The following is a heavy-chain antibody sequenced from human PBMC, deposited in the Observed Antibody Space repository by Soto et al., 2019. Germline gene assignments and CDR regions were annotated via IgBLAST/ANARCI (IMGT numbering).Heavy chain of an antibody. CDR2: IIPIFGTA. Sequence: ASVKVSCKASGGTFSSYAISWVRQAPGQGLEWMGGIIPIFGTANYTQKFQGRVTITADESTGTAYMELSSLRSEDTAVYYCARTIAAAATYYYYGMDVWGQGTTVTVSS. J-gene: IGHJ6*02. V-gene: IGHV1-69*13. D-gene: IGHD6-13*01. CDR3: ARTIAAAATYYYYGMDV. CDR1: GGTFSSYA.